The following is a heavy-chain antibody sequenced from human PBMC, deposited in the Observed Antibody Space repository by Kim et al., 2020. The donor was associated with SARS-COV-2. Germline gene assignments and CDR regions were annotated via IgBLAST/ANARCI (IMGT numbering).Heavy chain of an antibody. J-gene: IGHJ2*01. D-gene: IGHD2-15*01. CDR1: GFTVSSNY. V-gene: IGHV3-53*01. CDR2: IYSGGST. CDR3: ARDVVGASDWYFDL. Sequence: GGSLRLSCAASGFTVSSNYMSWVRQAPGKGLEWVSVIYSGGSTYYADSVKGRFTISRDNSKNTLYLQMNSLRAEDTAVYYCARDVVGASDWYFDLWGRGTLVTVSS.